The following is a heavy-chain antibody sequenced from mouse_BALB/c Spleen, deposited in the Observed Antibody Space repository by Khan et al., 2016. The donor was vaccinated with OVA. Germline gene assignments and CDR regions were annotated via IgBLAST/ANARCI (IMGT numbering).Heavy chain of an antibody. CDR2: IWSDGKT. CDR3: TRRNFNAMDY. CDR1: GFSLTTYG. Sequence: QVQLKESGPDLVAPSQSLSITCTVSGFSLTTYGVHWVRQPPGKGLEWLGVIWSDGKTTYNSPLKSRLSISKDNSKSQVFLKMNSLQTDDTAMYHCTRRNFNAMDYWGQGSSFTVSS. V-gene: IGHV2-6-2*01. J-gene: IGHJ4*01.